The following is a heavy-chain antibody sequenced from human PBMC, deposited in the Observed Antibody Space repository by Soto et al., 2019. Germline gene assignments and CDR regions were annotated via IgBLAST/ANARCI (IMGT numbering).Heavy chain of an antibody. D-gene: IGHD3-3*01. V-gene: IGHV4-4*07. CDR2: IYTSGST. J-gene: IGHJ6*02. CDR3: ARDPPKITIFGVVIPTYYYYYGMDV. Sequence: SETLSLTCSVSGGSVTLTSYYWSWIRQPAGKGLEWIGRIYTSGSTNYNPSLKSRVTMSVDTSKNQFSLKLSSVTAADTAVYYCARDPPKITIFGVVIPTYYYYYGMDVWGQGTTVTVSS. CDR1: GGSVTLTSYY.